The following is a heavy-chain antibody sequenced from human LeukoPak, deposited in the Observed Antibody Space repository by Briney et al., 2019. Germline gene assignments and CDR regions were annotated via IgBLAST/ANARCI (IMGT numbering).Heavy chain of an antibody. CDR1: GFTFSSYE. V-gene: IGHV3-48*03. J-gene: IGHJ4*02. CDR2: ISTSGSTI. Sequence: GGSLRLSCAASGFTFSSYETNWVRQAPGKGLEWVSFISTSGSTIYYAESVGGRFTISRDNAKNSLYLQMNSLRAEDTALYYCARYYGSGSSNYWGQGTLVTVSS. CDR3: ARYYGSGSSNY. D-gene: IGHD3-10*01.